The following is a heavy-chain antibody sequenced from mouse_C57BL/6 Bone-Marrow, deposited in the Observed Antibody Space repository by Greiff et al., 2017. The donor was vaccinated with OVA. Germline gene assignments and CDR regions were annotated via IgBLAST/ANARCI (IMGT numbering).Heavy chain of an antibody. CDR3: AREDFDY. J-gene: IGHJ2*01. V-gene: IGHV5-4*01. Sequence: EVMLVESGGGLVKPGGSLKLSCAASGFTFSSYAMSWVRQTPEKRLEWVATISDGGSYTYYPDNVKGRFTISRDNAKNNLYLQMSHLKSEDTAMYYCAREDFDYWGHGTTLTVSS. CDR2: ISDGGSYT. CDR1: GFTFSSYA.